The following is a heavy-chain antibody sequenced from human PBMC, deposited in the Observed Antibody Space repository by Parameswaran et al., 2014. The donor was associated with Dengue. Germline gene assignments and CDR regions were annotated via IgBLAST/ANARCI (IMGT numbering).Heavy chain of an antibody. CDR3: ARDLTGGGMDV. Sequence: WVRQAPGQGLEWMGWISAYNGNTNYAQKLQGRVTMTTDTSTSTAYMELRSLRSDDTAVYYCARDLTGGGMDVWGQGTTVTVSS. J-gene: IGHJ6*02. CDR2: ISAYNGNT. D-gene: IGHD3-10*01. V-gene: IGHV1-18*01.